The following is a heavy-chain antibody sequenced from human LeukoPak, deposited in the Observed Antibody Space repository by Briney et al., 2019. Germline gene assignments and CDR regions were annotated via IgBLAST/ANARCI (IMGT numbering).Heavy chain of an antibody. Sequence: PGGSLRLSCAASGFTFSDHYMDWVRQAPGKGLEWVASIRFNGNFYADYVKGRFTISRDNSKSTVSLQMDTLRTEDTALYYCARENWDFDFWGQGTLVTVSS. J-gene: IGHJ4*02. CDR2: IRFNGN. CDR3: ARENWDFDF. CDR1: GFTFSDHY. D-gene: IGHD7-27*01. V-gene: IGHV3-30*02.